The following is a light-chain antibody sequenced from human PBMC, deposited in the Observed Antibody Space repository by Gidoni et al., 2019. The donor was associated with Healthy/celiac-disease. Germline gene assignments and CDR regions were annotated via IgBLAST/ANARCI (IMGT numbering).Light chain of an antibody. CDR2: DAS. Sequence: EIVLTQSPATLSLSPGEIATISCRASQSVSIYLACYQQTPGQAPRLLIYDASNRATGIPARFSGSGSGTDFTLTISSLEPEDFAVYYCQQRSNWPPLTLGGGTKVEIK. V-gene: IGKV3-11*01. CDR3: QQRSNWPPLT. J-gene: IGKJ4*01. CDR1: QSVSIY.